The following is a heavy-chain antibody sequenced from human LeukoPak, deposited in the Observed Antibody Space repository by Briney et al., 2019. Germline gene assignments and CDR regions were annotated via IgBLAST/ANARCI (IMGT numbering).Heavy chain of an antibody. J-gene: IGHJ4*02. CDR2: IIPILGIA. CDR1: GGTFSSYT. D-gene: IGHD5-24*01. Sequence: SVKVSCKASGGTFSSYTISWVRQAPGQGLEWMGRIIPILGIANYAQKFQGGVTITADKSTSTAYMELSSLRSEDTAVYYCARSRDGYNNFDYWGQGTLVTVSS. V-gene: IGHV1-69*02. CDR3: ARSRDGYNNFDY.